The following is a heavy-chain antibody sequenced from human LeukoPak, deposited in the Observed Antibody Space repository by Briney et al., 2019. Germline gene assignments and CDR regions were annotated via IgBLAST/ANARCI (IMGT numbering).Heavy chain of an antibody. V-gene: IGHV4-59*01. D-gene: IGHD5-12*01. CDR2: IYYSGST. J-gene: IGHJ4*02. Sequence: PSETLSLTCTVSGGSISSYYWSWIRQPPGKGLEWIGYIYYSGSTNYNPSLKSRVTISVDTSKNQFSLKLSSVTAADTAVYYCAREGYSGYDKSYFDQWGQGALVIVSS. CDR1: GGSISSYY. CDR3: AREGYSGYDKSYFDQ.